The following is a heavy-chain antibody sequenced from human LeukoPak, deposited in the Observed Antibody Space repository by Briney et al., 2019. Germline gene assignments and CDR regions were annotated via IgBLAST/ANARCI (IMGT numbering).Heavy chain of an antibody. CDR3: ARGYSSGWLYDY. CDR1: GFTFDDYG. CDR2: INWNGGNT. D-gene: IGHD6-19*01. Sequence: GGSLRLSCAASGFTFDDYGMSWVRQAPGKGLEWVSGINWNGGNTGYADSVKGRFTISRDNAKNSLYLQMNSLRAEDTALYYCARGYSSGWLYDYWGQGTLVTVSS. J-gene: IGHJ4*02. V-gene: IGHV3-20*04.